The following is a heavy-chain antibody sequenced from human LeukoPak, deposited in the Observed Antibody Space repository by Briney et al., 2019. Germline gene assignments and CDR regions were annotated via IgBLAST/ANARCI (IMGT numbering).Heavy chain of an antibody. Sequence: SETLSLTCAVYGGSFSGYYWSWIRQPPGKGLEWIGEINHSGSTNYNPSLKSRVTISVDTSKNQFSLKLSSVTAADTAVYYCARFSGYSYGAYFDYWGQGTLVTVSS. CDR2: INHSGST. CDR3: ARFSGYSYGAYFDY. CDR1: GGSFSGYY. J-gene: IGHJ4*02. V-gene: IGHV4-34*01. D-gene: IGHD5-18*01.